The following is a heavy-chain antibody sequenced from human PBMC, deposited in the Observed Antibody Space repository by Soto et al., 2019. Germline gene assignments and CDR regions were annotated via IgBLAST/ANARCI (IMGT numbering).Heavy chain of an antibody. CDR2: ISYDGSTK. CDR1: GFTFSAYA. J-gene: IGHJ5*02. D-gene: IGHD2-2*02. Sequence: PGGSLRLSCAASGFTFSAYAMHWVRQAPGKGLEWLAVISYDGSTKFYADTVKGRFTISRGNSKNTLYLQMNSLRAEDSGIYYCARDGGECTRTSGYNEIPTAWFGPWGQGALVTVSS. V-gene: IGHV3-30-3*01. CDR3: ARDGGECTRTSGYNEIPTAWFGP.